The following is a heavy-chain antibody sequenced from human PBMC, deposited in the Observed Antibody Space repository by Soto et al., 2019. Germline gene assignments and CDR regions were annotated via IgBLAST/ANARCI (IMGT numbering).Heavy chain of an antibody. D-gene: IGHD4-17*01. CDR2: ISWNSGSI. J-gene: IGHJ4*02. CDR1: GFTFDDYA. V-gene: IGHV3-9*01. CDR3: AKDTGSVTTQTFDY. Sequence: GGSLRLSCAASGFTFDDYAMHWVRQAPGKGLEWVSGISWNSGSIGYADSVKGRFTISRDNAKNSLYLQMNSLRAEDTALYYCAKDTGSVTTQTFDYWGQGTLVTVSS.